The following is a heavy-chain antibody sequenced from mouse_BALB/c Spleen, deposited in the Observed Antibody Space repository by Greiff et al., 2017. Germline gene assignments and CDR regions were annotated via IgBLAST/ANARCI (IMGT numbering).Heavy chain of an antibody. J-gene: IGHJ2*01. CDR3: ARSYYGNYFDY. Sequence: EVQLQESGPGLVKPSQSLSLTCTVTGYSITSDYAWNWIRQFPGNKLEWMGYISYSGSTSYNPSLKSRISITRDTSKNQFFLQLNSVTTEDTATYYCARSYYGNYFDYWGQGTTLTVSS. CDR1: GYSITSDYA. CDR2: ISYSGST. V-gene: IGHV3-2*02. D-gene: IGHD2-1*01.